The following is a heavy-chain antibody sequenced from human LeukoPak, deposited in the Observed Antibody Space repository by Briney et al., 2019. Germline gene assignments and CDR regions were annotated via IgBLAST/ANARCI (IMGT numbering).Heavy chain of an antibody. D-gene: IGHD6-13*01. Sequence: SETLSLTCTVSGGSINNYYWTWIRQPPGKGLEWIGYVYYSGSPSYNPSLKSRVTISVDTSKNQFSLNLSFVSATDTAVYYCARRRDSSSWNSPFDYWGQGTLVTVSS. CDR3: ARRRDSSSWNSPFDY. CDR1: GGSINNYY. CDR2: VYYSGSP. V-gene: IGHV4-59*08. J-gene: IGHJ4*02.